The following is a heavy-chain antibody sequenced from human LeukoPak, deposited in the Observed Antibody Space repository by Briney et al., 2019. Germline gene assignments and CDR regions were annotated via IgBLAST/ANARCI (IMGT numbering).Heavy chain of an antibody. D-gene: IGHD4-17*01. Sequence: GGSLRLSRAASGFTFSSYWMSWVRQAPGKGLEWVANIKQDGSEKYYVDSVKGRFTISRDNAKNSLYLQMNSLRAEDTAVYYCARDQDYGDSYFDYWGQGTLVTVSS. CDR3: ARDQDYGDSYFDY. V-gene: IGHV3-7*01. CDR2: IKQDGSEK. CDR1: GFTFSSYW. J-gene: IGHJ4*02.